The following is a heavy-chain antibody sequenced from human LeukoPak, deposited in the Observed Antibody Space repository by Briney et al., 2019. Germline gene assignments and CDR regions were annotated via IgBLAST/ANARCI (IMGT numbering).Heavy chain of an antibody. CDR1: GFTFSSYG. V-gene: IGHV3-30*18. J-gene: IGHJ4*02. CDR3: AKATLATTYFDH. CDR2: ISYDGSNK. D-gene: IGHD5-12*01. Sequence: PGGSLRLSCAASGFTFSSYGMHWVRQAPGKGLEWVAVISYDGSNKYYADSVKGRFTISGDNSKDTLYLQMNSLRAADTAVYYCAKATLATTYFDHWGQGTLVTVSS.